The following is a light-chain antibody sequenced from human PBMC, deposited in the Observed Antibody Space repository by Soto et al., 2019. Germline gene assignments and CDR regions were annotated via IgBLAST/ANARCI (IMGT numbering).Light chain of an antibody. CDR3: QQYNSYSLT. Sequence: DIQMTQSPSTLSASVGDRVTITCRASQSISSWLAWYQQKPGKAPKLLIYKASSLESGVPSRFSGSGSGTEFTLTISRLQPNDFATYYGQQYNSYSLTFGGGTKVEIK. CDR1: QSISSW. J-gene: IGKJ4*01. CDR2: KAS. V-gene: IGKV1-5*03.